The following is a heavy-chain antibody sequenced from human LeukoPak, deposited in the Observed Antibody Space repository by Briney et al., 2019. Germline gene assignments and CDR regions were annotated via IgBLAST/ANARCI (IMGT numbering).Heavy chain of an antibody. D-gene: IGHD6-19*01. CDR2: LYYSESN. Sequence: PSETLSLTCTVSGSSVASYYWSWIRQPPGKGLEWIGYLYYSESNSYNPSLKNRVTISVDTSKNQFSLKLSSVTAADTAVYYCARGHSSGWNKKYYFDYWGQGTLVTVSS. CDR1: GSSVASYY. J-gene: IGHJ4*02. CDR3: ARGHSSGWNKKYYFDY. V-gene: IGHV4-59*02.